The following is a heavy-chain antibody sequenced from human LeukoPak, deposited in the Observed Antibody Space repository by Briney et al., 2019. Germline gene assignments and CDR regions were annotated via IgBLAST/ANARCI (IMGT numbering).Heavy chain of an antibody. J-gene: IGHJ4*02. CDR1: GFTFSSYA. D-gene: IGHD2-2*01. Sequence: GGSLRLSCAACGFTFSSYAMSWVRQDPGKGLEWVSAISGRGDRTYYADSVKGRFTIPRDNSKNTLYLQMNSLRAEDRAVYYCAKEQTSSGFFDYWGQGTLVTVCS. CDR2: ISGRGDRT. CDR3: AKEQTSSGFFDY. V-gene: IGHV3-23*01.